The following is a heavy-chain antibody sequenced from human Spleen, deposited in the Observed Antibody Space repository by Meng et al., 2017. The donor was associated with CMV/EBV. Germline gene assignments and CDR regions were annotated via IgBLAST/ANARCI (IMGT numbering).Heavy chain of an antibody. CDR2: INHSGST. D-gene: IGHD6-6*01. J-gene: IGHJ4*02. V-gene: IGHV4-34*01. Sequence: SETLSLTCAVYGGSFSGYYWSWIRQPPGKGLEWIGEINHSGSTNDNASLKSRVTISVDTSKNQFSLKLSSVTAADTAVYYCARRVNFVYSSSNYRYFDYWGQGTLVTVFS. CDR1: GGSFSGYY. CDR3: ARRVNFVYSSSNYRYFDY.